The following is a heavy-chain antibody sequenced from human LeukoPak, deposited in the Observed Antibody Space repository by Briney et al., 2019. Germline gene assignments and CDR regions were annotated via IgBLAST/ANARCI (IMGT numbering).Heavy chain of an antibody. V-gene: IGHV3-9*01. CDR1: GFTFDDYA. Sequence: GRSLRLSCAASGFTFDDYAMHWVRQAPGRGLEWVSGISWNSGSIGYADSVKGRFTISRDNAKNSLYLQMNSLRAEDPALYYCAKDMSGSGGYSGGGTFDYWGQGTLVTVSS. CDR2: ISWNSGSI. D-gene: IGHD1-26*01. CDR3: AKDMSGSGGYSGGGTFDY. J-gene: IGHJ4*02.